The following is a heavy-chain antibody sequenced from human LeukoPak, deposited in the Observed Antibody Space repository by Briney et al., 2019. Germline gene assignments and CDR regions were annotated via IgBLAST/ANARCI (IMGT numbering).Heavy chain of an antibody. V-gene: IGHV1-8*01. D-gene: IGHD3-9*01. CDR3: ARILRYFDWLLGDYYGMDV. J-gene: IGHJ6*02. CDR2: GNT. Sequence: GNTAYAQKFHGRVPMPRNTSIRTAYMELSSLRSDDTAVYYCARILRYFDWLLGDYYGMDVWGQGTTVTVSS.